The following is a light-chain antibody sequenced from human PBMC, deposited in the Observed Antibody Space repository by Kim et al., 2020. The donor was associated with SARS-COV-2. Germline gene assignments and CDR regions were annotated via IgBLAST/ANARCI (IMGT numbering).Light chain of an antibody. Sequence: GQGVTISCSGSSSNIGSNTVNWYQHLPGTAPKLLIYSNTQRPSGVPDRFSGSKSGTSASLAISGLQSEDEADYYCAAWDDSLKGYVFGTGTKVTVL. CDR2: SNT. CDR3: AAWDDSLKGYV. V-gene: IGLV1-44*01. CDR1: SSNIGSNT. J-gene: IGLJ1*01.